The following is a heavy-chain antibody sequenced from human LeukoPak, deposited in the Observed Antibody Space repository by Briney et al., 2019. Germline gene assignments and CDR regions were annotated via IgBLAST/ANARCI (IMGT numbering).Heavy chain of an antibody. D-gene: IGHD5-12*01. CDR1: GYTFTSYY. CDR2: INPSGGST. CDR3: ARDLARGYPVYYFDY. Sequence: APVKVSCKASGYTFTSYYMHWVRQAPGQGLEWMGIINPSGGSTSYAQKFQGRVTMTRDTSTSTVYMELSSLRSEDTAVYYCARDLARGYPVYYFDYWGQGTLVTVSS. V-gene: IGHV1-46*01. J-gene: IGHJ4*02.